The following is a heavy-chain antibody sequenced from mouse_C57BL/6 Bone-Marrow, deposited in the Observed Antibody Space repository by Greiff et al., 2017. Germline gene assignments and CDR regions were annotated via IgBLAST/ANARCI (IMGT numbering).Heavy chain of an antibody. Sequence: QVQLQQSGPELVKPGASVKISCKASGYSFTSYYIHWVKQRPGQGLEWIGWIYPGSGNTKYNEKFKGKATLTADTSSSTAYMQLSSLTSEDSAVYYCASPSYYINWYFDVWGTGTTVTVSS. CDR2: IYPGSGNT. J-gene: IGHJ1*03. V-gene: IGHV1-66*01. CDR1: GYSFTSYY. D-gene: IGHD2-12*01. CDR3: ASPSYYINWYFDV.